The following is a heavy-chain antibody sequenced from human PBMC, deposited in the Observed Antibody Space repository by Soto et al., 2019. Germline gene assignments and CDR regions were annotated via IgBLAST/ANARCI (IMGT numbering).Heavy chain of an antibody. D-gene: IGHD6-19*01. V-gene: IGHV3-48*02. J-gene: IGHJ6*03. CDR1: GFTFSSCS. CDR3: ARGLVGHSSGWYRDYYYMDV. CDR2: ISSSSNTI. Sequence: GGSLRLSCAASGFTFSSCSMNWVRQAPGKGLEWVSDISSSSNTIYYADSVKGRFTISRDNAKNSLYLQMNSLRDEDTAVYYCARGLVGHSSGWYRDYYYMDVWGKGTTVPSP.